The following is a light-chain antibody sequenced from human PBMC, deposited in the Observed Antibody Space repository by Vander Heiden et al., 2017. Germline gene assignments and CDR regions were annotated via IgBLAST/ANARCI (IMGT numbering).Light chain of an antibody. CDR2: EVT. V-gene: IGLV2-8*01. CDR3: SSYGGRNNYV. Sequence: QSALHQPPSASVSPGQSVTISCTGTNTDVGGYNYVSWYQQSPGKAPKLIIYEVTKRPSGVPDRFSASKSGNTASLTVSGLQAEDEADYYCSSYGGRNNYVFGSGTKITVL. CDR1: NTDVGGYNY. J-gene: IGLJ1*01.